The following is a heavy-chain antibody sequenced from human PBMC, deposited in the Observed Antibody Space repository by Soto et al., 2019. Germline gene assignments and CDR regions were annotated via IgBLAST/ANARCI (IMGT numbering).Heavy chain of an antibody. V-gene: IGHV3-30-3*01. CDR2: ISYDGSNK. Sequence: QVQLVESGGGVVQPGRSLRLSCAASGFTFSSYAMHWVRQAPGKGREWVAVISYDGSNKYYADSVKGRFTISRDNSKNTLYLQMNSLRAEDTAVYYCAVIRPDYWGQGTLVTVSS. CDR3: AVIRPDY. D-gene: IGHD2-21*01. J-gene: IGHJ4*02. CDR1: GFTFSSYA.